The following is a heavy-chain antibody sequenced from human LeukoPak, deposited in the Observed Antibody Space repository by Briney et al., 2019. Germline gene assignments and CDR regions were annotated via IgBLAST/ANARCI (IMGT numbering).Heavy chain of an antibody. J-gene: IGHJ6*02. CDR1: GFTFSSYA. D-gene: IGHD2-21*02. V-gene: IGHV3-64*01. CDR2: ISCKGSST. Sequence: GGSLRLSCAVSGFTFSSYAMHCVRDAPGKGLEYVLAISCKGSSTYYANSVTCTFTISRDNSKNTLYRQMGSLRAEDMAVYYCARSVVVTSSDGMDVWGQGTTVTASS. CDR3: ARSVVVTSSDGMDV.